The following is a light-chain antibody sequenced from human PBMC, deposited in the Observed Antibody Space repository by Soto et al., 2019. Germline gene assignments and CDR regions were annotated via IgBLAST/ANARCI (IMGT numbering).Light chain of an antibody. V-gene: IGKV3-15*01. Sequence: EIVMTQSPATLSVSPGERATLSCRASQSVSSNLGWYQQKPGQAPRLLIYGADTGATGIPARFSGSGSGTEFTLTISSLQSEDFAVYYCHQYNNWPRTFGQGTKVEIK. CDR3: HQYNNWPRT. CDR1: QSVSSN. CDR2: GAD. J-gene: IGKJ1*01.